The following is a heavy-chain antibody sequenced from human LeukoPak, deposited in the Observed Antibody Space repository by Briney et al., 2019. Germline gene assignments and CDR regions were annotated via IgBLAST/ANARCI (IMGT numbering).Heavy chain of an antibody. J-gene: IGHJ5*02. CDR1: GFKFRNYG. Sequence: GGSLRLSCAASGFKFRNYGMLWVRQAPGKGLEWVAVIWYDGSNKYYADSVKGRFTISRDNSKNTLYVQMNSLRVEDTAVYYCATSLGESTFETWGQGTLVTVSS. D-gene: IGHD3-3*02. CDR2: IWYDGSNK. V-gene: IGHV3-33*01. CDR3: ATSLGESTFET.